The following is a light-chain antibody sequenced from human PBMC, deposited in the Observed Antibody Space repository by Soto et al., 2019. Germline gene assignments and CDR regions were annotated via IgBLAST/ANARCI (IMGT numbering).Light chain of an antibody. J-gene: IGKJ4*01. V-gene: IGKV3-15*01. Sequence: EIVVTQSPALLSVSPGERVTLSCRASQSVISSIAWYQQKLGQAPRLLIYGASTRATGIPARFSGSGSGTEFFLTISSLQSEDFAIYYCQHYNNWLGTFGGGTKVEIK. CDR1: QSVISS. CDR2: GAS. CDR3: QHYNNWLGT.